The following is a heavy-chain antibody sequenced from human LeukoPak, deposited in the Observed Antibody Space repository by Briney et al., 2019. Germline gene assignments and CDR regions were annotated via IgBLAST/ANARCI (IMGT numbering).Heavy chain of an antibody. CDR2: IYHSGST. Sequence: KPSETLSLTCTVSGYSISSGYYWGWIRPPPGKGLEWIGSIYHSGSTYYNPSLKSRVTLSVDTSKNQFSLKLSSVTAADTAVYYCARALHGYYGSGSYYNWGQGTLVTVSS. CDR1: GYSISSGYY. CDR3: ARALHGYYGSGSYYN. D-gene: IGHD3-10*01. V-gene: IGHV4-38-2*02. J-gene: IGHJ4*02.